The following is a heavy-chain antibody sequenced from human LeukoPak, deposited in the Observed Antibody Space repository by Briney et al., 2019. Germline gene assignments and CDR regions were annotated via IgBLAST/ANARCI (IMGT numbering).Heavy chain of an antibody. J-gene: IGHJ4*02. CDR1: GYTFTSYF. CDR3: ARGYGDYVTD. CDR2: INPGSGST. Sequence: ASVKVSRKASGYTFTSYFIHWVRQAPGQGLEWMGIINPGSGSTSYLQKFQGRVTMTRDTSTSTVYMELSSLRSDDTAVYYCARGYGDYVTDWGQGTLVTVSS. D-gene: IGHD4-17*01. V-gene: IGHV1-46*01.